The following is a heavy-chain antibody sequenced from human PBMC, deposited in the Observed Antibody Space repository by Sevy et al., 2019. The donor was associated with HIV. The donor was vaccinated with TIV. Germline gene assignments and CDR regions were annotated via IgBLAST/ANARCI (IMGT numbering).Heavy chain of an antibody. Sequence: GGSLRLSCAASGFPLSSYWMTWVRQAPGKGLEWVANVNQDGSKKYYLDSVKGRFTISRDNAKNSVYLQMNSLRAEDTGIYFCVREIAGAGSYWGQGTLVTVSS. J-gene: IGHJ4*02. V-gene: IGHV3-7*01. CDR1: GFPLSSYW. CDR3: VREIAGAGSY. D-gene: IGHD6-13*01. CDR2: VNQDGSKK.